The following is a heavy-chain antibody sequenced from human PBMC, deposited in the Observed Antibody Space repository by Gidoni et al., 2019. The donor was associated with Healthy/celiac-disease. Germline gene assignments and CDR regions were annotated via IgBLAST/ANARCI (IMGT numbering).Heavy chain of an antibody. D-gene: IGHD3-3*01. CDR2: IYYTGST. CDR3: ARHRSDYDFWSGYHPPFDY. V-gene: IGHV4-39*01. J-gene: IGHJ4*02. CDR1: GGSISLTSYY. Sequence: QLQLQESGPGLVKPSETLSLTCSVPGGSISLTSYYWGWIRQPPGKGLEWIGSIYYTGSTYYSPSLKSRVTISVDTSKNQFSLKLSSVTAADTAVFYCARHRSDYDFWSGYHPPFDYWGQGTLVTVSS.